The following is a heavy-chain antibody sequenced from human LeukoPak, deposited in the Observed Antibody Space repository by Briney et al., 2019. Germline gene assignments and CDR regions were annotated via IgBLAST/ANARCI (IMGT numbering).Heavy chain of an antibody. CDR1: GYTFTSYG. CDR2: ISAYNGNT. Sequence: ASVKVSCKASGYTFTSYGISWVRQAPGQGLEWMGWISAYNGNTNYAQKLQGRVTMTEDTSTDTAYMELSSLRSEDTAVYYCATTNDNGDYVGAFDIWGQGTMVTVSS. J-gene: IGHJ3*02. D-gene: IGHD4-17*01. CDR3: ATTNDNGDYVGAFDI. V-gene: IGHV1-18*01.